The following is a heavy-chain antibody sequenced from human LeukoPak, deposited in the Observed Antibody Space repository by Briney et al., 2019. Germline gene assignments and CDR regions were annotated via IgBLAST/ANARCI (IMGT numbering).Heavy chain of an antibody. Sequence: GASVKVSCKASGYTFTGYYMHWVRQAPGQGLEWMGRINPNSGGTNYAQKFQGRVTMTRDTSISTAYMELSRLRSDDTAVCYCARDSSGYYYYGMDVWGQGTTVTVSS. CDR3: ARDSSGYYYYGMDV. CDR1: GYTFTGYY. CDR2: INPNSGGT. V-gene: IGHV1-2*06. D-gene: IGHD3-22*01. J-gene: IGHJ6*02.